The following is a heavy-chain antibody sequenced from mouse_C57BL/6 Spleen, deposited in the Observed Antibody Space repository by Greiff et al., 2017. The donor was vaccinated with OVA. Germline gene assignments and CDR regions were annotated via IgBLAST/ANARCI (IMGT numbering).Heavy chain of an antibody. CDR1: GYTFTDYN. CDR3: ASLYYGRSYDAMDY. Sequence: VQLQQSGPELVKPGASVKMSCKASGYTFTDYNMHWVKQSHGKSLEWIGYINPNNGGTSYNQKFKGKATLTVNKSSSTAYMELRSLTSEDSAVDYCASLYYGRSYDAMDYWGQGTSVTVSS. J-gene: IGHJ4*01. D-gene: IGHD1-1*01. V-gene: IGHV1-22*01. CDR2: INPNNGGT.